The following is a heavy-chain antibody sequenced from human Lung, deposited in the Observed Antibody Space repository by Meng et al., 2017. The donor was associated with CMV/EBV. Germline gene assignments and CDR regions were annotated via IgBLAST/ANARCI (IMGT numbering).Heavy chain of an antibody. V-gene: IGHV3-11*04. CDR1: GFTFSDYY. Sequence: GGSXRLSCAASGFTFSDYYMSWIRQAPGKGLEWVSYISDSGDVKFYGDSVKGRFTISRDNAKRSIFLQLNSLRADDTAVYYCARFVKDTSTWYSNYFDHWXQGTLVTVSS. D-gene: IGHD1-1*01. CDR3: ARFVKDTSTWYSNYFDH. J-gene: IGHJ4*02. CDR2: ISDSGDVK.